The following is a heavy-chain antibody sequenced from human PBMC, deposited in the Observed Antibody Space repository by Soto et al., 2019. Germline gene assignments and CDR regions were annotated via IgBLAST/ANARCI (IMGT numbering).Heavy chain of an antibody. Sequence: PGGSLRLSCAASGFTFSSYSMNWVRQAPGKGLEWVSYISSSSSTIYYADSVKGRFTISRDNAKNSLYLQMNSLRAEDTAVYYCARARGLVAVAGTAYYYYYMDVWGKGTTVTVSS. D-gene: IGHD6-19*01. CDR2: ISSSSSTI. CDR1: GFTFSSYS. V-gene: IGHV3-48*01. J-gene: IGHJ6*03. CDR3: ARARGLVAVAGTAYYYYYMDV.